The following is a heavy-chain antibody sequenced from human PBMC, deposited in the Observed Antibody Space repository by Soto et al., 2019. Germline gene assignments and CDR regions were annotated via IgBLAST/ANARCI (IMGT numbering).Heavy chain of an antibody. Sequence: SGTLSLTCTVSGDSISSPDYYWSWNRQAPGKGLELIGYVYYRGSIYYTPSFESRVSISIDTSKNQFSLRLTPVTAADSAVYFCARVTFTPNWFDSWGQGILVTVSS. CDR3: ARVTFTPNWFDS. D-gene: IGHD3-16*01. J-gene: IGHJ5*01. V-gene: IGHV4-30-4*01. CDR2: VYYRGSI. CDR1: GDSISSPDYY.